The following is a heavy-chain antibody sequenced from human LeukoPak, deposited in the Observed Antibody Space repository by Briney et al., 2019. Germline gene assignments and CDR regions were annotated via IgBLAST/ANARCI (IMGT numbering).Heavy chain of an antibody. Sequence: PGRSLRLSCAASGFTFSSYGMHWVRQAPGKGLEWVAVIWYDGSNKYYADSVKGRFTISRDNSKNTLYLQMNSLRAEDTAVYYCAREPYYDFWSGCYGFDYWGQGTLVTVSS. CDR2: IWYDGSNK. J-gene: IGHJ4*02. D-gene: IGHD3-3*01. CDR1: GFTFSSYG. CDR3: AREPYYDFWSGCYGFDY. V-gene: IGHV3-33*01.